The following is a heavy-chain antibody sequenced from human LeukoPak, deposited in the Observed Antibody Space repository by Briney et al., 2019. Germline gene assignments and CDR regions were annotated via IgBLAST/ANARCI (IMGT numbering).Heavy chain of an antibody. J-gene: IGHJ4*02. CDR3: AKSIGGVVVVAADY. V-gene: IGHV3-23*01. Sequence: GGSLRLSCAASGFTSSTYAMTWVRQAPGKGLEWVSVISGSGGTTYYADSVKGRFTLSRDNSKNTVFLQMNSLRAEDTAVYYCAKSIGGVVVVAADYWGQGTLVTVSS. CDR2: ISGSGGTT. CDR1: GFTSSTYA. D-gene: IGHD2-15*01.